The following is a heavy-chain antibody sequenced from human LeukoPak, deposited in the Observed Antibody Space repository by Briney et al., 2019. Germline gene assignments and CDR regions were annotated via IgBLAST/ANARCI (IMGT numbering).Heavy chain of an antibody. CDR1: GGTFSSYA. J-gene: IGHJ4*02. Sequence: ASVKVSCKASGGTFSSYAISWVRQAPGQGLEWMGGIIPIFGTANYAQKFQGRVTMTRNTSISTAYMELSSLRFEDTAVYYCARGSVVEEKVDYWGQGTLVTVSS. V-gene: IGHV1-69*05. CDR2: IIPIFGTA. CDR3: ARGSVVEEKVDY. D-gene: IGHD2-15*01.